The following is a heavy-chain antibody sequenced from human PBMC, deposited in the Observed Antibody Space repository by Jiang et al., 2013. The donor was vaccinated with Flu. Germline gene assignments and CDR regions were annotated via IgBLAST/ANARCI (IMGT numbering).Heavy chain of an antibody. J-gene: IGHJ4*02. V-gene: IGHV2-70*11. D-gene: IGHD3-22*01. CDR1: GFSLSTSGMC. CDR2: IDWDDDK. Sequence: VKPTQTLTLTCTFSGFSLSTSGMCVSWIRQPPGKALEWLARIDWDDDKYYSTSLKTRLTISKDTSKNQVVLIMTNMDPVDTATHYCARIRSFSRLYYDSSAYYIDYWGQGTLVTVSS. CDR3: ARIRSFSRLYYDSSAYYIDY.